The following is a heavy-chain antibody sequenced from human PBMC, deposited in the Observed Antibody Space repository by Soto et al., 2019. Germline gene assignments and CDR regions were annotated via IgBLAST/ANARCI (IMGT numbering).Heavy chain of an antibody. J-gene: IGHJ6*03. CDR1: GFTFSSYG. V-gene: IGHV3-30*03. CDR3: ARVYSSFSYYYMDV. Sequence: GGSLRLSCAASGFTFSSYGMHWVRQAPGKGLEWVAVISYDGSNKYYADSVKGRFTISVDTSKNQFSLKLSSVTAADTAVYYCARVYSSFSYYYMDVWGKGTTVTVSS. D-gene: IGHD6-6*01. CDR2: ISYDGSNK.